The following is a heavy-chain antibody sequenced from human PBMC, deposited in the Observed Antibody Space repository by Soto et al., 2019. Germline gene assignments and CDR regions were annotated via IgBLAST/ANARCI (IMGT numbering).Heavy chain of an antibody. CDR3: ASSIAARGNYYYYYGMDV. CDR1: GYTFTTYW. D-gene: IGHD6-6*01. V-gene: IGHV5-51*01. Sequence: PGESLKISCKGSGYTFTTYWIGWVRQMPGKGLEWMGIIYPGDSDTRYSPSFQGQVTISADKSISTAYLQWSSLKASDTAMYYCASSIAARGNYYYYYGMDVWGQGTTVTVSS. J-gene: IGHJ6*02. CDR2: IYPGDSDT.